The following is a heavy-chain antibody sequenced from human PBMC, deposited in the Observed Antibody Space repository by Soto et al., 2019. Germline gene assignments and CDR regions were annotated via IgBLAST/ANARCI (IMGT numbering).Heavy chain of an antibody. J-gene: IGHJ4*02. CDR3: ASGGGYDGDYDFDY. CDR1: GFTFSSYG. V-gene: IGHV3-33*01. CDR2: IWYDGSNK. Sequence: QVQLVESGGGVVQPGRSLRLSCAASGFTFSSYGMHWVRQAPGKGLEWVAVIWYDGSNKYYADSVKGRFTISRDNSKNTLYLQMNSLRAEDTAVYYCASGGGYDGDYDFDYWGQGTLVTVSS. D-gene: IGHD4-17*01.